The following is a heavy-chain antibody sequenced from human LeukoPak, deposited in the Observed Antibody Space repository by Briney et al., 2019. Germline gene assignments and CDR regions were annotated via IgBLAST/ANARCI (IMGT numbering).Heavy chain of an antibody. Sequence: GASVKVSCKASGYAFTGYYIHWVRQAPGQGLEWMGWINLNNGDTKYAQNFQGRVTMTRDTSISTAYMELSRLTSDDTAVYYCARWRGYYSFDYWGQGTLVTVSS. D-gene: IGHD3-3*01. V-gene: IGHV1-2*02. CDR3: ARWRGYYSFDY. J-gene: IGHJ4*02. CDR1: GYAFTGYY. CDR2: INLNNGDT.